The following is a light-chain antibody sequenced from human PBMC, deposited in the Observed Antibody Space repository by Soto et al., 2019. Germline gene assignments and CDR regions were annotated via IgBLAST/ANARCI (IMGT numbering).Light chain of an antibody. CDR2: GAP. CDR3: QQYGSSGT. J-gene: IGKJ1*01. CDR1: QTVTSIF. V-gene: IGKV3-20*01. Sequence: SWPPGEMSTLAYRASQTVTSIFLSWYQQKPGQAPRLLISGAPNRATDIPDRFSGSGSGTDFTLAINRVEPEDFAVYFCQQYGSSGTFGQGTKVDI.